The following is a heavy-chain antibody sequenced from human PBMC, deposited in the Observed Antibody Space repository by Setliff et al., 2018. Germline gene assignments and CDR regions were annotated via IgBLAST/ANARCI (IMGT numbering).Heavy chain of an antibody. J-gene: IGHJ4*01. V-gene: IGHV1-2*04. D-gene: IGHD1-20*01. CDR2: INPNIGDT. CDR1: GYTFTGYY. Sequence: ASVKVSCKASGYTFTGYYIHWVRQAPGHAPEWMGWINPNIGDTNYAQNFRGWVTMTSDTSISTAYMELSRLTSDDTAVYYCARDGNNWNDLDYWGHGTLVTVSS. CDR3: ARDGNNWNDLDY.